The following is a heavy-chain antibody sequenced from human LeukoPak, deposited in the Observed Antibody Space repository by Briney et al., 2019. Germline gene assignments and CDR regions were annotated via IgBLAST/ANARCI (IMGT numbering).Heavy chain of an antibody. CDR2: INPSGGST. CDR3: VRMDGIVPETN. J-gene: IGHJ4*02. Sequence: ASVNVSCKASGYTFTSYYMHWVRQAPGQGLEGMGIINPSGGSTIYSQKFQGRVTMTRDTSTGTVYMELSSLRSEDTAVYYCVRMDGIVPETNWGQGALVTVSS. D-gene: IGHD2-2*01. CDR1: GYTFTSYY. V-gene: IGHV1-46*01.